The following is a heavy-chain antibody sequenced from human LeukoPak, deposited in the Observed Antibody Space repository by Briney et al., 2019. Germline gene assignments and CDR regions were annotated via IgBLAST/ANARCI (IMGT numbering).Heavy chain of an antibody. J-gene: IGHJ4*02. Sequence: GSSVKVSCKASGGTFSSYAISWVRQAPGQGLEWMGRIIPIFGTANYAQKFQGRVTITTDESTSTAYMELSSLRSEDTAVYYCARSTDPYGSGSYYRTKALYYFDYWGQGTLVTVSS. CDR1: GGTFSSYA. CDR2: IIPIFGTA. D-gene: IGHD3-10*01. V-gene: IGHV1-69*05. CDR3: ARSTDPYGSGSYYRTKALYYFDY.